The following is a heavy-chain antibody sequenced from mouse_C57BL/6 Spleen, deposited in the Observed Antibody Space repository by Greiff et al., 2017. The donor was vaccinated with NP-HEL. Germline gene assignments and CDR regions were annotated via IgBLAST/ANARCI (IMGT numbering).Heavy chain of an antibody. CDR2: IDPETGGT. D-gene: IGHD2-4*01. CDR3: TRGDYDGYAMDY. V-gene: IGHV1-15*01. Sequence: VQLHQSGAELVRPGASVTLSCKASGYTFTDYEMHWVKQTPVHGLEWIGAIDPETGGTAYNQKFKGKAILTADKSSSTAYMELRSLTSEDSAVYYCTRGDYDGYAMDYWGQGTSVTVSS. J-gene: IGHJ4*01. CDR1: GYTFTDYE.